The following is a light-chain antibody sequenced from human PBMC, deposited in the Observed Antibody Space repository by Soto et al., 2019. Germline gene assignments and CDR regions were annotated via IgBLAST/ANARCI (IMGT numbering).Light chain of an antibody. J-gene: IGKJ5*01. CDR2: DAY. Sequence: TESRPSLALAGGQITTKSCRASQSVSSNLAWYQQKPGQAPRLLIYDAYNRATGIPPRFSCSGSGTDYTLTISTLEPEYSAVSYCQQRHMWPITLGQGTRLEIK. CDR3: QQRHMWPIT. V-gene: IGKV3-11*01. CDR1: QSVSSN.